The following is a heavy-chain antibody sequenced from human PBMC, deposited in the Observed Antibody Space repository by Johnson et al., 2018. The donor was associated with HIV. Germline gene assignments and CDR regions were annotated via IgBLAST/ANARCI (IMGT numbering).Heavy chain of an antibody. CDR2: IKSKTDGGTT. J-gene: IGHJ3*02. CDR3: TTGRPSSAAFDI. CDR1: GFTFSNAW. Sequence: VQLLESGGGLVKPGGSLRLSCAASGFTFSNAWMSWVRQAPGKGLEWVGRIKSKTDGGTTDYAAPVKGRFTISRDDSKNTLYLQRNSRKTEDSAGYYCTTGRPSSAAFDIWGQGTMVTVSS. V-gene: IGHV3-15*01.